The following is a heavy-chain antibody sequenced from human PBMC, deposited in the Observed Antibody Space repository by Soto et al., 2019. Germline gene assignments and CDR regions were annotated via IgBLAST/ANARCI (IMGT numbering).Heavy chain of an antibody. D-gene: IGHD4-17*01. J-gene: IGHJ4*02. CDR1: GFTFSSYW. Sequence: GGSLRLSCAAPGFTFSSYWMSWFRQAPGEGLEWVANIKQDGSEKYSVDSVKGRFTISRDNAKNSLYLQMNSLRAEDTAIYYCAKIRLLTTVDYWGQGTLVTVSS. CDR3: AKIRLLTTVDY. V-gene: IGHV3-7*03. CDR2: IKQDGSEK.